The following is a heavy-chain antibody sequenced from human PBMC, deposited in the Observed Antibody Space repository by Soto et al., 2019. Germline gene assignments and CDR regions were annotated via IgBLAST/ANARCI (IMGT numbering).Heavy chain of an antibody. J-gene: IGHJ4*02. CDR1: GDSVSSNSAA. Sequence: SQTLSRTCAISGDSVSSNSAAGNWIRQSPSRGLEWLGRTYYRSKWYNDYAVSVKSRITINPDTSKNQFSLQLNSVTPEDTAVYYCARGYTVVVPVFDYWGQGTLVTLSS. V-gene: IGHV6-1*01. CDR2: TYYRSKWYN. CDR3: ARGYTVVVPVFDY. D-gene: IGHD2-2*01.